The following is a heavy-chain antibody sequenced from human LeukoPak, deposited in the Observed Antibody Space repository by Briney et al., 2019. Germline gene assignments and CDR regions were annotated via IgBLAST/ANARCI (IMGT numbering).Heavy chain of an antibody. CDR3: ARFGRGDYADRYFDY. V-gene: IGHV1-18*01. J-gene: IGHJ4*02. CDR1: GYTFTSYG. Sequence: GASVKVSCKASGYTFTSYGISWVRQAPGQGLEWMGWISAYNGNTNYAQKLQGRVTMTTDTSTSTAYMELRSLRSDDTAVYYCARFGRGDYADRYFDYWGQGTLVTVSS. CDR2: ISAYNGNT. D-gene: IGHD4-17*01.